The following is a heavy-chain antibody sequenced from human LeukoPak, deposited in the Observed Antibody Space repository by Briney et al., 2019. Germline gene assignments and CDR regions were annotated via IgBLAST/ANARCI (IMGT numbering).Heavy chain of an antibody. J-gene: IGHJ4*02. CDR1: GFPFSSYS. CDR3: ARGRGSGWLFDF. Sequence: GGSLRLSCAASGFPFSSYSMNWVRQAPGKGLEWVSSISSSSGYIYYADSVKGRFTISRDNAKNSLYLQMNSLRAEDTAVYYCARGRGSGWLFDFWGQGTLVTVSS. CDR2: ISSSSGYI. D-gene: IGHD6-19*01. V-gene: IGHV3-21*01.